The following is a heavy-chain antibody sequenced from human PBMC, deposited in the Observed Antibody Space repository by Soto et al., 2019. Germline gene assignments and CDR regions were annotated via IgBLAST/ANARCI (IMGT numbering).Heavy chain of an antibody. CDR2: ISGSGTST. CDR1: GFTFSSYA. V-gene: IGHV3-23*01. J-gene: IGHJ4*02. D-gene: IGHD1-26*01. Sequence: GGSLRLSCAASGFTFSSYAMSWVRQAPGKGLEWVSSISGSGTSTSYADSVKGRFTISRDSSKNTLYLQMNSLRVEDTAIYYCAKLRWKWELDNFDYLGQGTLVTVSS. CDR3: AKLRWKWELDNFDY.